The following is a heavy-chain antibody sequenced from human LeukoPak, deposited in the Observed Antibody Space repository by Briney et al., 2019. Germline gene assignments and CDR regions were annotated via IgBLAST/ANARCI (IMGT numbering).Heavy chain of an antibody. CDR1: GYTFTSYG. CDR3: AREYYYDSSGYYSV. Sequence: ASVKVSCKASGYTFTSYGISWVRQAPGQGLEWMGWISAYNGNTNYAQKLQGRVTMTTDTSTSTAYMELRSLRSDDTAVYYCAREYYYDSSGYYSVWGQGTLVTVSS. CDR2: ISAYNGNT. V-gene: IGHV1-18*01. J-gene: IGHJ4*02. D-gene: IGHD3-22*01.